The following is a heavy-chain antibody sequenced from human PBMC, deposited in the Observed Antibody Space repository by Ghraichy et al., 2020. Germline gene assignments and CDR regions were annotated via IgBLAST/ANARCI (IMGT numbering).Heavy chain of an antibody. Sequence: SETLSLTCAVYGGSFSGYYWSWIRQPPGKGLEWIGEINHSGSTNYNPSLKSRVTISVDTSKNQFSLKLSSVTAADTAVYYCARVQSVVPAAIDAHNWFDPWGQGTLVTVSS. CDR3: ARVQSVVPAAIDAHNWFDP. D-gene: IGHD2-2*01. CDR2: INHSGST. CDR1: GGSFSGYY. J-gene: IGHJ5*02. V-gene: IGHV4-34*01.